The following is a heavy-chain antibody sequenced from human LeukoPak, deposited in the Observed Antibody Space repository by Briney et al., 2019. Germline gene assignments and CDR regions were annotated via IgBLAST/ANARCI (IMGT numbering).Heavy chain of an antibody. CDR2: IIPIFGIA. CDR1: GGTFSSYA. Sequence: SVKVSCKASGGTFSSYAISWVRQAPGQGLEWMGRIIPIFGIANYAQKFQGRVTITADKSTSTAYMELSSLRSEGTAVYYCAREPEGSGYIPFDYWGQGTLVTVSS. CDR3: AREPEGSGYIPFDY. V-gene: IGHV1-69*04. D-gene: IGHD3-22*01. J-gene: IGHJ4*02.